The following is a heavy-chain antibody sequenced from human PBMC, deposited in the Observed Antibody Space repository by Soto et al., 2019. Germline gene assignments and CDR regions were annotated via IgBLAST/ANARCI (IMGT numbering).Heavy chain of an antibody. J-gene: IGHJ4*02. CDR2: ISWNSGNI. D-gene: IGHD3-3*01. V-gene: IGHV3-9*01. Sequence: EVHLVESGGGLVQPGRSLRLSCAASGFTFDDYAMHWVRQVPGKGLEWVSRISWNSGNIVYADSVKGRFTIARDSANNSLYLQMSSLRTEDTALYYCAKGAVTSIFGYFDYWGQGTLVTVSS. CDR3: AKGAVTSIFGYFDY. CDR1: GFTFDDYA.